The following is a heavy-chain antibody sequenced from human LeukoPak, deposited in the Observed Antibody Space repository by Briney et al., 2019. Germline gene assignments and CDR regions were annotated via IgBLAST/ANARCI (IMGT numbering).Heavy chain of an antibody. V-gene: IGHV4-39*01. CDR2: IYYSGST. CDR1: GGSISRSSYY. Sequence: SETLSLTXSVSGGSISRSSYYWGWIRQPPGKGLEWIGSIYYSGSTYYNPSLKSRVTISVDTSKNQFSLKLSSVTAADTAVYYCAGGPRPFDYWGQGTLVTVSS. J-gene: IGHJ4*02. CDR3: AGGPRPFDY.